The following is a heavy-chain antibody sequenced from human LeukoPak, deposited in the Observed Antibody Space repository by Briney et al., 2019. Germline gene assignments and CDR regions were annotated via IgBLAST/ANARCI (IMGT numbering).Heavy chain of an antibody. CDR2: VYYSGST. V-gene: IGHV4-59*12. D-gene: IGHD3-10*01. Sequence: SETLSLTCTVSGGSISSYYWSWIRQPPGKGLEWIGYVYYSGSTYYNPSLKSRVTISVDTSKNQFSLKLSSVTAADTAVYYCARDNYGRFDYWGQGTLVTVSS. CDR1: GGSISSYY. CDR3: ARDNYGRFDY. J-gene: IGHJ4*02.